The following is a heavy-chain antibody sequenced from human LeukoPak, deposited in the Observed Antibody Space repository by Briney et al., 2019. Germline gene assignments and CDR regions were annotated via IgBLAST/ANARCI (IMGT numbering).Heavy chain of an antibody. D-gene: IGHD2-2*01. CDR2: ISGSGGST. J-gene: IGHJ4*02. CDR3: AKEAPAPPPGYCSSTSCYAPGDY. CDR1: GFTFSSYG. V-gene: IGHV3-23*01. Sequence: GGSLRLSCAVSGFTFSSYGMSWVRQAPGKGLEWVFTISGSGGSTYSADSVKGRFTISRDNSKNTLYLQMNSLRAEDTAVYYCAKEAPAPPPGYCSSTSCYAPGDYWGQGTLVTVSS.